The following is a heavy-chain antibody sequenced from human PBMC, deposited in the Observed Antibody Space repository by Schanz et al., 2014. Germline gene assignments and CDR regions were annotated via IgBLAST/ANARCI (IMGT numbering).Heavy chain of an antibody. V-gene: IGHV3-7*01. CDR2: IKEDGSVK. D-gene: IGHD3-3*01. Sequence: EVQLLESGGGLVQPGGSLRLSCAASGFTFSAYAMNWVRQAPGKGLEWVANIKEDGSVKDYVDSVKGRFTMSRDNAKNSVFLQMNSLRAEDTAVYYCVRDSFFAFDYWGQGTLVTVSS. J-gene: IGHJ4*02. CDR1: GFTFSAYA. CDR3: VRDSFFAFDY.